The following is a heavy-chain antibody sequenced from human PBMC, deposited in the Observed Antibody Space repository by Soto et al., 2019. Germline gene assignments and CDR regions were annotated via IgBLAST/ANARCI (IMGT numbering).Heavy chain of an antibody. V-gene: IGHV3-15*07. D-gene: IGHD3-3*01. CDR1: GFTFSNAW. CDR3: TKDHAFLRGYSSY. Sequence: EVQLVESGGGLVKPGGSLRLSCAASGFTFSNAWMNWVRQAPGKGLEWVGRIKSKNYGGTTEYAAPVTGRFTISRDDSKNTLYLQINILKTGDTAVYYRTKDHAFLRGYSSYWGQGTLVTVSS. CDR2: IKSKNYGGTT. J-gene: IGHJ4*02.